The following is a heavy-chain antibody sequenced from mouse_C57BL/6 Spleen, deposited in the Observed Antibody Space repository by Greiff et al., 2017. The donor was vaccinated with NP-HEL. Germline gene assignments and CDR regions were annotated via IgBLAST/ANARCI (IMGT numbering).Heavy chain of an antibody. CDR1: GFTFSDYG. Sequence: EVQLVESGGGLVKPGGSLKLSCAASGFTFSDYGMHWVRQAPEKGLEWVAYISSGSSTIYYADTVKVRFTISRDNAKNTLFLQMTSLRSEDTAMYYCARPLYYYGSSSFAYWGQGTLVTVSA. D-gene: IGHD1-1*01. CDR3: ARPLYYYGSSSFAY. CDR2: ISSGSSTI. J-gene: IGHJ3*01. V-gene: IGHV5-17*01.